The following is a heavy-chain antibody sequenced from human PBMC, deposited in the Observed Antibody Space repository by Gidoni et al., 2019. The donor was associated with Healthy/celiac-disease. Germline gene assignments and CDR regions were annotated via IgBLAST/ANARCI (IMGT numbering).Heavy chain of an antibody. D-gene: IGHD3-3*01. J-gene: IGHJ4*02. Sequence: QVQLVPSGAEVKKPGASVQVSCKASGYTFTSYALHWVRQAPGQRLEWMGWINAGNGNTKYSQKFQGRVTITRDTSASTAFMELSSLRSEDTALYYCARLSAYYDFWSGYPHFDYWGQGSLVTVSS. V-gene: IGHV1-3*01. CDR2: INAGNGNT. CDR3: ARLSAYYDFWSGYPHFDY. CDR1: GYTFTSYA.